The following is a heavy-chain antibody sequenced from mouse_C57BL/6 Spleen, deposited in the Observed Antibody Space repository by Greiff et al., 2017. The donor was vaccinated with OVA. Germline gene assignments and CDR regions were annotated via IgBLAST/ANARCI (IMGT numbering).Heavy chain of an antibody. CDR1: GYSITSGYY. J-gene: IGHJ2*01. CDR3: AKSDSSGYVYFDY. Sequence: EVQLVESGPGLVKPSQSLSLTCSVTGYSITSGYYWNWIRQFPGNKLEWMGYISYDGSNNYNPSLKNRISITRDTSKNQFFLKLNSVTTEDTATYYCAKSDSSGYVYFDYWGQGTTLTVSS. D-gene: IGHD3-2*02. V-gene: IGHV3-6*01. CDR2: ISYDGSN.